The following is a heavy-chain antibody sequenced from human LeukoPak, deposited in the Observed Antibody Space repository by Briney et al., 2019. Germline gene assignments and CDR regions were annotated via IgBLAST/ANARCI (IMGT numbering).Heavy chain of an antibody. D-gene: IGHD6-19*01. Sequence: PGGSLRLSCAASGFTVTSNYMSWVRQAPGKGLEWVSVIHSGGVTYYADSVKGRFTISRDNRKNTLFLQMNSLRAEDTAVYYCAREFSGSDGFFDCWGQGTLVTVSS. J-gene: IGHJ4*02. CDR2: IHSGGVT. CDR1: GFTVTSNY. V-gene: IGHV3-66*02. CDR3: AREFSGSDGFFDC.